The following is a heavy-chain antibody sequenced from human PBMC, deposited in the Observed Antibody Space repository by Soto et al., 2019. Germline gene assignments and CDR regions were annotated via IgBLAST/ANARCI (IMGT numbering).Heavy chain of an antibody. J-gene: IGHJ6*03. D-gene: IGHD5-12*01. CDR1: GYTLTELS. Sequence: ASVKVSCKVSGYTLTELSMHWVRQAPGKGLEWMGGFDPEDGETIYAQKFQGRVTMTEDTSTDTAYMELSSLRSEDTAVYYCATDTGPLQWPRPIYYYYYYMDVWGKGTTVTVSS. V-gene: IGHV1-24*01. CDR3: ATDTGPLQWPRPIYYYYYYMDV. CDR2: FDPEDGET.